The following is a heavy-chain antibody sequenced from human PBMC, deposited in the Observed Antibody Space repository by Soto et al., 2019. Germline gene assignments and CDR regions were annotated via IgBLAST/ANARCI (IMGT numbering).Heavy chain of an antibody. CDR1: GGSISSSSYY. Sequence: PSETLSLTCTVSGGSISSSSYYWGWIRQPPGKGLEWIGSIYYSGSTYYNPSLKSRVTISVDTSKNQFSLKLSSVTAADTAVYYCARGIVVVVAATRPSLYYYYGMAVWGQGTTVTVSS. CDR3: ARGIVVVVAATRPSLYYYYGMAV. J-gene: IGHJ6*02. D-gene: IGHD2-15*01. CDR2: IYYSGST. V-gene: IGHV4-39*01.